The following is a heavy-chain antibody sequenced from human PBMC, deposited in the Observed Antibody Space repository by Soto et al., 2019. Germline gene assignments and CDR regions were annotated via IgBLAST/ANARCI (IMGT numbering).Heavy chain of an antibody. CDR2: ISSSSSYI. J-gene: IGHJ4*02. Sequence: PGGSLRLSCAASGFTFSSYSMNWVRQAPGKGLEWVSSISSSSSYIYYADSVKGRFTISRDNAKNSLYLQMNSLRAEDTAVYYCARVSYCGGDCYSGPLDYWGQGTLVTVSS. V-gene: IGHV3-21*01. CDR3: ARVSYCGGDCYSGPLDY. CDR1: GFTFSSYS. D-gene: IGHD2-21*02.